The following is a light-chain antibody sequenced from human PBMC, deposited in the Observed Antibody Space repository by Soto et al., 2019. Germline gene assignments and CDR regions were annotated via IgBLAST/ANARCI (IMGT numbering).Light chain of an antibody. CDR3: QQYNNWPPGT. V-gene: IGKV3-15*01. CDR2: GAS. J-gene: IGKJ3*01. CDR1: QSVSSN. Sequence: EIVMTQSAATLSVCPGERATLSCRASQSVSSNLAWYQQKPGQAPRLLIYGASTRATGIPARFSGSGSGTEFTLTISSLQSEDFAVYYCQQYNNWPPGTFGPGTKVDIK.